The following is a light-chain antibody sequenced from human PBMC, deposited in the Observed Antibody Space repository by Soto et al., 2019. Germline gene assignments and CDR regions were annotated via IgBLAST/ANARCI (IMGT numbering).Light chain of an antibody. V-gene: IGLV2-14*01. CDR3: SSYRSTSTWV. CDR1: SSDVGGYPY. Sequence: QSALTQPASVSGSPGQSITISCTGTSSDVGGYPYVSWYQQNPGKAPKLMIYEVKNRPSGVSNRFSASKSGNTASLTISGLQAEDEADYYCSSYRSTSTWVFGGGTKLTVL. J-gene: IGLJ3*02. CDR2: EVK.